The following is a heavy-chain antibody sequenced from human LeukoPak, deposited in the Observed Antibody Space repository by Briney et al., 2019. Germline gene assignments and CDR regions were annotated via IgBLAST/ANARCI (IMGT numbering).Heavy chain of an antibody. CDR1: GGSISSSSYY. CDR3: ASSTITIFGVVIWFDP. V-gene: IGHV4-39*01. J-gene: IGHJ5*02. CDR2: IYYSGST. D-gene: IGHD3-3*01. Sequence: SETLSLTCTVSGGSISSSSYYWGWIRQPPGKGLEWIGSIYYSGSTYYNPSLKSRVTISVDTSKNQFSLKLSSVTAADTAVYYCASSTITIFGVVIWFDPWAREPWSPSPQ.